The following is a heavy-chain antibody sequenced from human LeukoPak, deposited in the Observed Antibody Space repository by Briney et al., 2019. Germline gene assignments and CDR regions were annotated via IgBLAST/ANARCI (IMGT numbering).Heavy chain of an antibody. CDR1: GFTFSSYA. D-gene: IGHD3-22*01. Sequence: RRSLRLSCAASGFTFSSYAMHWVRQAPGKGLEWVAVISYDGSNKYYADSVKGRFTISRDNSKNTLYLQMNSLRAEDTAVYYCARVPVLLGSSGYYYPYYYYGMDVWGQGTTVTVSS. CDR3: ARVPVLLGSSGYYYPYYYYGMDV. V-gene: IGHV3-30-3*01. CDR2: ISYDGSNK. J-gene: IGHJ6*02.